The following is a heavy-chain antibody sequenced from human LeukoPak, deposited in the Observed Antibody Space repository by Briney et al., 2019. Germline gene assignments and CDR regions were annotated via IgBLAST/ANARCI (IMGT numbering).Heavy chain of an antibody. CDR2: INPIGRI. Sequence: SETLSLTCAVDGGSFSGYYCTWIRQAPGKWLEWIGEINPIGRISYNPSLKSRLTISVDASKNQFSLNLRSLNAADTAVYYCARGRQEVSMIVVVMTAVSYYLDVWGKGTTVTVS. D-gene: IGHD3-22*01. CDR1: GGSFSGYY. CDR3: ARGRQEVSMIVVVMTAVSYYLDV. J-gene: IGHJ6*03. V-gene: IGHV4-34*01.